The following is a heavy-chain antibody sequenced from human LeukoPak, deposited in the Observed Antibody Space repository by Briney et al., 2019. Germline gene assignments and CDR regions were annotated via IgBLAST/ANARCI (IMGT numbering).Heavy chain of an antibody. CDR3: AKLRGTVATMGFAADY. Sequence: GGSLRLSCAASGFTFSNYAMTWVRQAPGKGLEWVSAVSAGGGTSYYADSVKGRFTISRDTSNNTLFLQMNSLGAEDTALYYCAKLRGTVATMGFAADYWGQGTLVTVSS. V-gene: IGHV3-23*01. D-gene: IGHD5-12*01. CDR2: VSAGGGTS. J-gene: IGHJ4*02. CDR1: GFTFSNYA.